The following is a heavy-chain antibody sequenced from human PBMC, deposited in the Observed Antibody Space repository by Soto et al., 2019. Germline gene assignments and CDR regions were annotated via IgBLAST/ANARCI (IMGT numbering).Heavy chain of an antibody. CDR3: ARGSSYYRNFDS. V-gene: IGHV4-31*02. Sequence: QVQLQESGPGLVKPSQTLSLTCYVSGGSITSGGYSWTWVRHQPGKALQWIGYIFDSGSAYYNPSLKSRLTISVDTRKNLFSLELSSVTAADTAVYYCARGSSYYRNFDSWGQGTLVSVSS. D-gene: IGHD3-3*01. CDR2: IFDSGSA. J-gene: IGHJ4*02. CDR1: GGSITSGGYS.